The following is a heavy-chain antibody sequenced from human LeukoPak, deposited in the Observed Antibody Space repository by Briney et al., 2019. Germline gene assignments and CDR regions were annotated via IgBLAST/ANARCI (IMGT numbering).Heavy chain of an antibody. CDR3: ARKAYCGGDCLDY. J-gene: IGHJ4*02. CDR1: GDSVSDYY. D-gene: IGHD2-21*01. V-gene: IGHV4-4*07. Sequence: PSETLSLTCSVSGDSVSDYYWSWIRQPAGKGLEWIGRVYNSGRTTYNPSLKSRVTMSIDTSKNQFSLELSSVTAADTAVYYCARKAYCGGDCLDYWGQGTLVTVSS. CDR2: VYNSGRT.